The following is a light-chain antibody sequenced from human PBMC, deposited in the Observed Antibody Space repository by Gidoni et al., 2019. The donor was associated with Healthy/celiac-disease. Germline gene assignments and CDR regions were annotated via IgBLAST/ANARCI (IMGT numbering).Light chain of an antibody. Sequence: DIVMTQSPLSLPVTPGEPASISCRSSQSLLHSNGYNYLDWYLQKPGQSPQLLIYLGSNRASGVPDRFSGSGSGTDFTLKISRVEAEDVGVYYCMQALQKDACSFXQXTKLEIK. CDR1: QSLLHSNGYNY. CDR3: MQALQKDACS. J-gene: IGKJ2*04. CDR2: LGS. V-gene: IGKV2-28*01.